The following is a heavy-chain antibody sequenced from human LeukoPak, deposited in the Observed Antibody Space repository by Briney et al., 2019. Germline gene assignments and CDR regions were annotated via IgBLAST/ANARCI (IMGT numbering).Heavy chain of an antibody. J-gene: IGHJ3*02. Sequence: GESLKISCKGSGYSFTSYWIGWVRQMPGKGLEWMGIIYPGDSDTRYSPSFQGQVTISADKSISTAYLQWSSLKASDTAMYYCARRGERITMVQGVLADAFDIWGQGAMVTVSS. CDR1: GYSFTSYW. D-gene: IGHD3-10*01. CDR3: ARRGERITMVQGVLADAFDI. CDR2: IYPGDSDT. V-gene: IGHV5-51*01.